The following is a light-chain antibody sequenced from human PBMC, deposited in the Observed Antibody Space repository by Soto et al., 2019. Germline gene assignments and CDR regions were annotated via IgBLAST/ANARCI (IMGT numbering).Light chain of an antibody. Sequence: ENVLTQSPATLSLSPGERATLSCRASQSVSNYLAWYQQKPGQAPRLLIYDTTNRATGIPARFSGSGSGTEFTLTISSLQPDDFATYYCQQYNSLWTFGQGTKVDIK. CDR3: QQYNSLWT. J-gene: IGKJ1*01. CDR2: DTT. CDR1: QSVSNY. V-gene: IGKV3-11*01.